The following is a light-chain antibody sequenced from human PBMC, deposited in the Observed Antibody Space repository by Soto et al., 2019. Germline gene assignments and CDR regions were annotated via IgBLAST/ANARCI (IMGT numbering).Light chain of an antibody. CDR3: QQFSSYRYT. V-gene: IGKV1-13*02. J-gene: IGKJ2*01. CDR2: DAS. CDR1: QGMSSA. Sequence: IQLTQSPSSLSASVGDRVTITCRTSQGMSSALVWYQQKPGKAPKLLIYDASSLESGVPSRFSGSGSGTDFTLTISSVQPEDFATYYCQQFSSYRYTFGQGTKLEI.